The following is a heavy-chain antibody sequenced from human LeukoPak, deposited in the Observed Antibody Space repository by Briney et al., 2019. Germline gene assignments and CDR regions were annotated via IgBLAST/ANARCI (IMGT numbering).Heavy chain of an antibody. V-gene: IGHV1-58*02. CDR3: AADYYGSGYYYYYMDV. J-gene: IGHJ6*03. CDR2: IVVGSGNT. D-gene: IGHD3-10*01. CDR1: GFTFTSSA. Sequence: SVKVSCKASGFTFTSSAMQWVRQARGQRLEWIGWIVVGSGNTNYAQKFQGRVTITRGMSTSTAYMELSSLRSEDTAVYYCAADYYGSGYYYYYMDVWGKGTTVTVSS.